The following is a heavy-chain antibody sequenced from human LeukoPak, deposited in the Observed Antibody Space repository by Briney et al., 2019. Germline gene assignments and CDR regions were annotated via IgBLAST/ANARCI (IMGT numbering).Heavy chain of an antibody. D-gene: IGHD6-25*01. CDR3: ARDRAAGYYGMDV. V-gene: IGHV1-18*01. Sequence: ASVKVSCKASGYTFTSYGISWVRQAPGQGLEWMGWISAYNGNTNYAQKLQGRVTMTTDTPTSTAYMELRSLRSDDTAVYYCARDRAAGYYGMDVWGQGTTVTVSS. J-gene: IGHJ6*02. CDR1: GYTFTSYG. CDR2: ISAYNGNT.